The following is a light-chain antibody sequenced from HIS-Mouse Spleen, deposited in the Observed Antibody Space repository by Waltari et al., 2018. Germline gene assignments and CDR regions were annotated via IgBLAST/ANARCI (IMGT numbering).Light chain of an antibody. CDR2: YKSAAGK. Sequence: QAVLTQPSSLSASPGASASLTCTLRSGINVGTYRLYWYQQKPGSPPQCLLRYKSAAGKQQGLGGPSRFSGSKDASAKSGILLVSVLQSEDEADYYCMIWHSSASVFGGGTKLTVL. CDR3: MIWHSSASV. J-gene: IGLJ3*02. V-gene: IGLV5-45*03. CDR1: SGINVGTYR.